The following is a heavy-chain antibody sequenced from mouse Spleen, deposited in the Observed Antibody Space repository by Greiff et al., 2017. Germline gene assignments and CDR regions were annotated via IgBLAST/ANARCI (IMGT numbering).Heavy chain of an antibody. CDR3: ARKNYGSMDAMDY. CDR2: IWSGGST. V-gene: IGHV2-2*01. J-gene: IGHJ4*01. CDR1: GFSLTSYG. D-gene: IGHD1-1*01. Sequence: VQVVESGPGLVQPSQSLSITCTVSGFSLTSYGVHWVRQSPGKGLEWLGVIWSGGSTDYNAAFISRLSISKDNSKSQVFFKMNSLQADDTAIYYCARKNYGSMDAMDYWGQGTSVTVSS.